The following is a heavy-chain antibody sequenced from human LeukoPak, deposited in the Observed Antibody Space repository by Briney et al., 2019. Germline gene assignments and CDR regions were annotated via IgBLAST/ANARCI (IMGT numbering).Heavy chain of an antibody. D-gene: IGHD5-24*01. J-gene: IGHJ4*02. CDR3: ARPAGWLPRYYFEY. CDR1: GGSFSGYY. CDR2: INHSGST. Sequence: TSETLSLTCAVYGGSFSGYYWSWIRQPPGKGLEWIGEINHSGSTNYNPSLKSRVTISVDTSKNQFSLKLSSVTAADTAVYYCARPAGWLPRYYFEYWGQGTLVTVSS. V-gene: IGHV4-34*01.